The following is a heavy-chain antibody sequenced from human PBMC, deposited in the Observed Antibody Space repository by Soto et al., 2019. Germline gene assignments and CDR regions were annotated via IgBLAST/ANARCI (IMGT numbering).Heavy chain of an antibody. CDR2: IKQDGSEK. CDR3: ARIASTGRGWDV. D-gene: IGHD6-13*01. J-gene: IGHJ6*02. V-gene: IGHV3-7*01. Sequence: EVQLVASGGGLVQPGGSLRVSCAASGFTFSNYWMSWVLQAPVKGLEWVGNIKQDGSEKNYVDFVEGRFTISRDNAENSLYLQVNSLRVEDTAVYYCARIASTGRGWDVWGQGTTVVVSS. CDR1: GFTFSNYW.